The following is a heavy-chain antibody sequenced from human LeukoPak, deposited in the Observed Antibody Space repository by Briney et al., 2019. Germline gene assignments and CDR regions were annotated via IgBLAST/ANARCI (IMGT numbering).Heavy chain of an antibody. J-gene: IGHJ4*02. CDR2: ISSSSSYI. Sequence: PGGSLRLSCAASGFTFSSYSMNWVRQAPGRGLEWVSSISSSSSYIYYADSVKGRFTISRDNAKNSLYLQMNSLRAEDTAVYYCASSPQAANDYWGQGTLVTVSS. V-gene: IGHV3-21*01. CDR3: ASSPQAANDY. CDR1: GFTFSSYS. D-gene: IGHD6-13*01.